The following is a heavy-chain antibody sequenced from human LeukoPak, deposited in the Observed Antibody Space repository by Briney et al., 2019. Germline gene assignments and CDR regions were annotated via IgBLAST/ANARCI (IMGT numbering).Heavy chain of an antibody. V-gene: IGHV3-66*01. CDR2: IYSGGST. CDR3: ARFSGSYRSLWYFDL. D-gene: IGHD1-26*01. CDR1: GFIFSSYG. Sequence: GRSLRLSCAASGFIFSSYGMHWVRQAPGKGLEWVSVIYSGGSTYYADSVKGRFTISRDNSKNTLYLQMNSLRAEDTAVYYCARFSGSYRSLWYFDLWGRGTLVTVSS. J-gene: IGHJ2*01.